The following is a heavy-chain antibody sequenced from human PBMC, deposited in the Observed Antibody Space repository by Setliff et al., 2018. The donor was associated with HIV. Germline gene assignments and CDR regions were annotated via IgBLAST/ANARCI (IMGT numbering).Heavy chain of an antibody. J-gene: IGHJ4*02. CDR3: AREDSSWYGSLDY. CDR2: LTTTKSYV. Sequence: PGGSLRLSCAASGFTFNDYNMSWVRQAPGKGLEWVSSLTTTKSYVHYADSLKGRFTISRDNAKKSLYLEMNSLRAEDMAIYYCAREDSSWYGSLDYWGQGTPVTVSS. CDR1: GFTFNDYN. V-gene: IGHV3-21*04. D-gene: IGHD6-13*01.